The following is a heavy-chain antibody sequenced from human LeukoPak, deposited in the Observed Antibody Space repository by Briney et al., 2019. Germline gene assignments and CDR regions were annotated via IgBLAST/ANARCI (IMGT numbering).Heavy chain of an antibody. CDR1: GASISSSIYY. Sequence: SETLSLTCTVSGASISSSIYYWGWIRQPPGKGLEWIGSIYYSGSTYYNPSLKSRVTISVDTSKNQFSLKLTSMTAADTAVYYCARGRSYGFDFDSRGPGTLVIVSS. D-gene: IGHD5-18*01. V-gene: IGHV4-39*07. CDR3: ARGRSYGFDFDS. J-gene: IGHJ4*02. CDR2: IYYSGST.